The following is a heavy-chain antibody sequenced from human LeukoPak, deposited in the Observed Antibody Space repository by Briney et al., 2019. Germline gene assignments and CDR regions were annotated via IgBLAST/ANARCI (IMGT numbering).Heavy chain of an antibody. CDR1: GFTFSSYW. V-gene: IGHV3-7*01. CDR2: IKQDGSEK. J-gene: IGHJ4*02. CDR3: ARELDY. Sequence: GGSLRLSCAASGFTFSSYWVTWVRQAPGKGLEWVANIKQDGSEKYYVDSVKGRFTISRDNAKNSLYLQMNSLRAEDTAVYYCARELDYWGQGALVTVSS.